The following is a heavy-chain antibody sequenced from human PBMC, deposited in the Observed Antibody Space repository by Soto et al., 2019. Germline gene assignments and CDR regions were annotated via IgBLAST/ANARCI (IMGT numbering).Heavy chain of an antibody. CDR2: IYYSGST. CDR1: GGSVSSGSYY. CDR3: ARSDGGIAAAGTDFDY. V-gene: IGHV4-61*01. D-gene: IGHD6-13*01. J-gene: IGHJ4*02. Sequence: SETLSLTCTVSGGSVSSGSYYWSWIRQPPGKGLEWIGYIYYSGSTNYNPSLKSRVTISVDTSKNQFSLKLGSVTAADTAVYYCARSDGGIAAAGTDFDYWGQGTLVTVSS.